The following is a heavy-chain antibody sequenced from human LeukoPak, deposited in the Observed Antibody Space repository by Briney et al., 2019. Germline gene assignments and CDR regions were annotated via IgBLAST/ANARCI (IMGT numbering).Heavy chain of an antibody. V-gene: IGHV1-18*01. J-gene: IGHJ5*01. D-gene: IGHD4-11*01. Sequence: ASMKVSCKASGYTFTSYGISWVRQAPGQGLEWMGWISAYNGNTNYAQKLQGRVNMTTDTSTSTAYMELRSLRSDDTAVYYCARDLYRDSLPVSWFDSWGQGTLVTVSS. CDR2: ISAYNGNT. CDR3: ARDLYRDSLPVSWFDS. CDR1: GYTFTSYG.